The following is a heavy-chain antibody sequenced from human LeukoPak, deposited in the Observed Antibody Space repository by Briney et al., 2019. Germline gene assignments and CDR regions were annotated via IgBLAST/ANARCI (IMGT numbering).Heavy chain of an antibody. D-gene: IGHD6-19*01. CDR2: IWYDGSNK. CDR3: AREARASRAVYGMDV. Sequence: PGGSLRLSCAASGFTFSSYGMHWVRQAPGKGLEWVAVIWYDGSNKYYADSVKGRFTISRDNSKNTLYLQMNSLRAEDTAVYYCAREARASRAVYGMDVWGQGTTVTVSS. J-gene: IGHJ6*02. CDR1: GFTFSSYG. V-gene: IGHV3-33*08.